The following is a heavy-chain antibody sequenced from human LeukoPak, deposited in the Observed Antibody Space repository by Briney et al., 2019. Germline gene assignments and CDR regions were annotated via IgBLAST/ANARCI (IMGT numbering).Heavy chain of an antibody. V-gene: IGHV4-59*01. J-gene: IGHJ4*02. CDR3: ARGRLARSPYFDY. D-gene: IGHD6-19*01. CDR1: GGSFSSYY. Sequence: SETLSLTCTVSGGSFSSYYWSWFRQPPGKGLEWIGYIYYSGSTDYNPSLKSRVTISVETSKNQFSLNLSSVTAADTAVYYCARGRLARSPYFDYWGQGTLVTVSS. CDR2: IYYSGST.